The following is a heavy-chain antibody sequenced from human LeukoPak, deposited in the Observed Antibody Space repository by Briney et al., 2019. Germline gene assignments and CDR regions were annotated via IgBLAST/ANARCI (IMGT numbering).Heavy chain of an antibody. D-gene: IGHD3-9*01. Sequence: SQTLSLTCTVSGGSVGSGTYYWSWIRQSPGKGLEWIGNVYYSGSAYYNPSLKSRVTMSVDTSKNQFSLKLSSVTAADTAVYYCARGGPYDILTGYRTTPFDYWGQGTLVTVSS. CDR2: VYYSGSA. CDR3: ARGGPYDILTGYRTTPFDY. J-gene: IGHJ4*02. V-gene: IGHV4-39*07. CDR1: GGSVGSGTYY.